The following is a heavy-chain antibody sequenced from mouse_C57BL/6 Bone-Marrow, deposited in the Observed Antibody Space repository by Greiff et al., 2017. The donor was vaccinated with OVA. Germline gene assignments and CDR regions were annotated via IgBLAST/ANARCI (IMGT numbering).Heavy chain of an antibody. CDR3: ARVYYYGSSYVGWFAY. Sequence: VQLQQPGAELVKPGASVKLSCKASGYTFTSYWMPWVKQRPGRGLEWIGRIDPNSGGTKYNEKFKSKATLTVDKPSSTAYMQLSSLTSEDSAVYYGARVYYYGSSYVGWFAYWGQGTLVTVSA. D-gene: IGHD1-1*01. CDR1: GYTFTSYW. CDR2: IDPNSGGT. J-gene: IGHJ3*01. V-gene: IGHV1-72*01.